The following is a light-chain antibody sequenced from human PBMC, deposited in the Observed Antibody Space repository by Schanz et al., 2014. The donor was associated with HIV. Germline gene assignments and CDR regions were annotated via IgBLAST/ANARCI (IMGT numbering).Light chain of an antibody. J-gene: IGKJ2*01. CDR3: QQYSDWPPST. V-gene: IGKV3-15*01. CDR2: GAF. CDR1: QSVSDNY. Sequence: EIVLTQSPATLSLSPGERATLSCRASQSVSDNYLAWYQQRPGQAPRLLIYGAFTRATGIPVRFSGRGSGTEFTLTISGLQSEDFALYYCQQYSDWPPSTFGQGTKVEIK.